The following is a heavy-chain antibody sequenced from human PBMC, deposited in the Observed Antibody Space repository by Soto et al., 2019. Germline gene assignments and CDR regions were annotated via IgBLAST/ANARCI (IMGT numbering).Heavy chain of an antibody. CDR2: ISSDGSRT. D-gene: IGHD5-18*01. V-gene: IGHV3-74*01. CDR3: ARVYSSLSSYDY. Sequence: EVQLVESGGGLVQPGGSLRLSCAASGFTFSTFWMHWVRQAPGKGLVWVSRISSDGSRTSYADSVKGRFTISRDNAKNPLYLQMNSLRAEDTASYYCARVYSSLSSYDYWGQGTLVTVSS. J-gene: IGHJ4*02. CDR1: GFTFSTFW.